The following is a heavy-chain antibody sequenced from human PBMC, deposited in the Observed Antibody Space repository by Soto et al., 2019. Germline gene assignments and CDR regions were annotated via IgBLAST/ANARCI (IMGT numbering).Heavy chain of an antibody. D-gene: IGHD2-2*01. V-gene: IGHV4-30-4*01. CDR2: IYYTGNT. CDR3: ARAPYASSTYYLDY. Sequence: QVQLQESGPGLVKPSQTLSLTCTVSGASISGGDYYWTWIRQPPGKGLEWIGSIYYTGNTYSNPSLQSRLSIFVDPSNNQFALRLTSVTAPDATIYYCARAPYASSTYYLDYWGQGTLVTVSS. CDR1: GASISGGDYY. J-gene: IGHJ4*02.